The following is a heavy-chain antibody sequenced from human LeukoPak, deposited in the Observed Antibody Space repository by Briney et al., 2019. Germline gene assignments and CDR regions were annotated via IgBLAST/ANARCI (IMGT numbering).Heavy chain of an antibody. V-gene: IGHV1-18*01. J-gene: IGHJ4*02. CDR1: GYTFTSYG. CDR2: ISAYNGNT. Sequence: ASVKVSCKASGYTFTSYGISWGRQAPGHGRGWMGWISAYNGNTNYAQKLQGRVTMTTDTSTSTAYMELRSLRSDDTAVYYCARVAGYSYGYYFDYWGQGTLVTVSS. CDR3: ARVAGYSYGYYFDY. D-gene: IGHD5-18*01.